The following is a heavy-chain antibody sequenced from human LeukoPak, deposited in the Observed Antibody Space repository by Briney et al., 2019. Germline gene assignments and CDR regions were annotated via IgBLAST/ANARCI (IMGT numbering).Heavy chain of an antibody. CDR1: GSTFSDYY. V-gene: IGHV3-11*01. CDR3: AREDTAMVTVKN. CDR2: ISNSGSTI. Sequence: TGGSLRLSCAASGSTFSDYYMSWIRQAPGKGLEWVSYISNSGSTIYYADSVKGRFTISRDNAKNSLYLQMNSLRAEDTAVYYCAREDTAMVTVKNWGQGTLVTVSS. D-gene: IGHD5-18*01. J-gene: IGHJ4*02.